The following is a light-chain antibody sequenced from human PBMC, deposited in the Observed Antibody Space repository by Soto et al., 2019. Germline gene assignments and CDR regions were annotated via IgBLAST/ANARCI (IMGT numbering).Light chain of an antibody. V-gene: IGKV3-11*01. CDR3: QQRSNS. J-gene: IGKJ4*01. CDR1: QSVSRS. CDR2: DAS. Sequence: EIVLTQSPATLSLSPGDRAVLSCRASQSVSRSLTWYQHKAGQAPRLLIYDASSRATGIPRRFSGSGCGTDFTLTISSLEHEDFAVYYCQQRSNSFGGGTKVEIK.